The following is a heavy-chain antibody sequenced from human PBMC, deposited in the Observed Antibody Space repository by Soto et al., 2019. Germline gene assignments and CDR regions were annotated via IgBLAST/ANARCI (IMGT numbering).Heavy chain of an antibody. CDR1: GGSIGGYY. J-gene: IGHJ5*02. Sequence: SETLSLTCTVSGGSIGGYYCSFIGHPAFRWLEWIVRVYHTGYTTYNPSLRGRVTMSLDTSKNQISLKLTSVTAADTAVYYCAKDPLEGGWAARPGSWFDPWGLGTLVTVSS. CDR3: AKDPLEGGWAARPGSWFDP. D-gene: IGHD6-6*01. V-gene: IGHV4-4*07. CDR2: VYHTGYT.